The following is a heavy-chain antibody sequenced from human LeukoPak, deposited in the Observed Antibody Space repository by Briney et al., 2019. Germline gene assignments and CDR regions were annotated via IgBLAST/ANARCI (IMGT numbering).Heavy chain of an antibody. CDR2: IRGSGGST. CDR3: AKADGNSKPLIDY. D-gene: IGHD1-1*01. Sequence: GGSLRLSCAASGFIVSSCAMNWVRQGPGKGLEWVSGIRGSGGSTYFADSVKGRFTISRDSSKNTVYLQMNSLRVEDTAVYYCAKADGNSKPLIDYWGQGTLVTVSS. CDR1: GFIVSSCA. V-gene: IGHV3-23*01. J-gene: IGHJ4*02.